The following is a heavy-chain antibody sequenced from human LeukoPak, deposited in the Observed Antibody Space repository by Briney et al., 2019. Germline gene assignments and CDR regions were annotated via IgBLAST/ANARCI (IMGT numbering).Heavy chain of an antibody. V-gene: IGHV3-74*01. CDR1: GFTFSNYW. D-gene: IGHD3-10*01. CDR2: INRDGSTT. Sequence: GGSLRLSCAASGFTFSNYWVHWVRQAPGKGLVWVSRINRDGSTTNYADSVKGRFTVSRDNAKNTLNLQMNSLRAEDMAVYYCARDRKSGESSEIDFWGQGTLVTVSS. J-gene: IGHJ4*02. CDR3: ARDRKSGESSEIDF.